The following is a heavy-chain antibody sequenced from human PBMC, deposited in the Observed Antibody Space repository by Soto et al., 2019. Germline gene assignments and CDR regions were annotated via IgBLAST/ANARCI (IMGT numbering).Heavy chain of an antibody. J-gene: IGHJ4*02. CDR3: ARSRGALYFER. V-gene: IGHV4-59*04. Sequence: PSETLSLTCSVSGRSMSSNYWSWIRQSPDRGLEWLGYVFYGGTDYNPSLEGRITMSVETSKSQFSLKLTSVSAVDTAVSYCARSRGALYFERWSQGILVTVS. D-gene: IGHD3-16*01. CDR2: VFYGGT. CDR1: GRSMSSNY.